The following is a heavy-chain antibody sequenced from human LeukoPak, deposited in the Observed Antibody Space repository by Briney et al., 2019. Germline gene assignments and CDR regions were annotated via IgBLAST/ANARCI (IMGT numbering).Heavy chain of an antibody. V-gene: IGHV3-33*01. CDR1: GFTFSRYG. J-gene: IGHJ4*02. Sequence: GGSLRLSFVASGFTFSRYGTHWIRQAPGKGLEGVAVIWFDGSKRYYADSVKGRFTISRHDSKNMLYLQMNSLRVEDTAIYYCARDPGVTTFYFDSWGQGALVTVSS. CDR2: IWFDGSKR. CDR3: ARDPGVTTFYFDS. D-gene: IGHD4-17*01.